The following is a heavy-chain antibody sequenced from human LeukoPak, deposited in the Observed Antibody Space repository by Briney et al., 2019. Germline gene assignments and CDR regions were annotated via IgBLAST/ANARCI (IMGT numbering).Heavy chain of an antibody. V-gene: IGHV3-53*01. D-gene: IGHD3-3*01. CDR2: IYSGGST. CDR1: GFTVSRNY. CDR3: ARLDFWSGYTFDY. Sequence: PGGSLRLSCAASGFTVSRNYMSWVRQAPGKGLEWVSVIYSGGSTYYADSVKGRFTISRDNSKNTLYLQMNSLRAEDTAVYYCARLDFWSGYTFDYWGQGTLVTVSS. J-gene: IGHJ4*02.